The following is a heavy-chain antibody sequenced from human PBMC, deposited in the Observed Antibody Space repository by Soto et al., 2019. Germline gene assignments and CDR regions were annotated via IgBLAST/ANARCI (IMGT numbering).Heavy chain of an antibody. Sequence: PGESLKISCKGSGYSFTSYWIGWVRQMPGKGLEWMGIIYPGDSDTRYSPSFQGQVTISADKSISTAYLQWSSLKASDTAMYYCARVVVVAATGDYYYYYGMDVWGQGTTVTVSS. D-gene: IGHD2-15*01. V-gene: IGHV5-51*01. CDR3: ARVVVVAATGDYYYYYGMDV. CDR1: GYSFTSYW. CDR2: IYPGDSDT. J-gene: IGHJ6*02.